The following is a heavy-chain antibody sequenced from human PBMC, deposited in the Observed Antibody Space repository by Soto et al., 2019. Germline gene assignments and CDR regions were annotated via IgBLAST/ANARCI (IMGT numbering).Heavy chain of an antibody. CDR2: IFSNDEK. V-gene: IGHV2-26*01. Sequence: ESGPMLVNPTETLTLTCTVSGFSLSNARMGVSWIRQPPGKALEWLAHIFSNDEKSYSTSLKSRLTISKDTSKSQVVLTMTNMDPVDTATYYCARILTSYYDENWFDPWGQGTLVTVSS. CDR1: GFSLSNARMG. CDR3: ARILTSYYDENWFDP. D-gene: IGHD3-22*01. J-gene: IGHJ5*02.